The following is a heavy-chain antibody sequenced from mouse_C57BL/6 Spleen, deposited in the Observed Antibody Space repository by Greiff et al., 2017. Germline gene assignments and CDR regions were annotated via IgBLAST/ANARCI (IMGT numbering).Heavy chain of an antibody. D-gene: IGHD1-1*01. V-gene: IGHV1-54*01. J-gene: IGHJ2*01. Sequence: VQLQQSGAELVRPGTSVKVSCKASGYAFTNYLIEWVKQRPGQGLEWIGVINPGSGGTNCNEKFKGKATLTADKSSSTAYMQLSSLTSEDSAVYFCARSHYYGSSHYFDYWGQGTTLTVSS. CDR2: INPGSGGT. CDR1: GYAFTNYL. CDR3: ARSHYYGSSHYFDY.